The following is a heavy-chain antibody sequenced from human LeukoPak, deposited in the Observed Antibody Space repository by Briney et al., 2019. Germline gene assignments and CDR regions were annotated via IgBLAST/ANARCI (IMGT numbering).Heavy chain of an antibody. CDR2: INSDGSST. CDR3: ARDGIAVAGN. D-gene: IGHD6-19*01. V-gene: IGHV3-74*01. J-gene: IGHJ4*02. CDR1: GFTFSSYW. Sequence: PGGSLRLSCAASGFTFSSYWMHWVRQAPGKGLVWLSRINSDGSSTSYADSVKGRFTISRDNAKNTLYLQMNSLRAEDAAVYYCARDGIAVAGNWGQGTLVTVSS.